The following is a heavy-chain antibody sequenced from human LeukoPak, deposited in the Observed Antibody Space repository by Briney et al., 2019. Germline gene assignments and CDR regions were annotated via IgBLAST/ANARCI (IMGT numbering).Heavy chain of an antibody. CDR2: IYYSGST. V-gene: IGHV4-59*08. Sequence: SETLSLTCAVYGGSFSGYYWSWIRQPPGKGLEWIGYIYYSGSTNYNPSLKSRVTISVDTSKNQFSLKLSSVTAADTAVYYCARLDYGDSKGYFDYWGQGTLVTVSS. CDR1: GGSFSGYY. J-gene: IGHJ4*02. CDR3: ARLDYGDSKGYFDY. D-gene: IGHD4-17*01.